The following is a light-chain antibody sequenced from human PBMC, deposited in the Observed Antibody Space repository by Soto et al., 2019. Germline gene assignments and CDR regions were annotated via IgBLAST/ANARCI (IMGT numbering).Light chain of an antibody. J-gene: IGLJ2*01. Sequence: QSALTQPASVSGSPGQSITISCTGTSSDVGGYNYVAWYQQHPGKAPKLMIYEVSNRPSGISYRFSGSKSDNTASLTISGLQAEDEADYFCSSYSSRTLDVVFGGGTK. CDR3: SSYSSRTLDVV. CDR1: SSDVGGYNY. V-gene: IGLV2-14*01. CDR2: EVS.